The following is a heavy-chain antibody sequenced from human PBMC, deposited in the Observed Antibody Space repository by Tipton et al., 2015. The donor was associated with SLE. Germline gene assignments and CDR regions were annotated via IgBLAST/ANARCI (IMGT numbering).Heavy chain of an antibody. CDR1: GFTFSSYS. V-gene: IGHV3-7*01. CDR3: ARESSTGAFDY. J-gene: IGHJ4*02. D-gene: IGHD1-14*01. Sequence: VQLVQSGGGLVQAGGSLRLSCAASGFTFSSYSMNWVRQAPGKGLEWVANINHDGSEIFYVDSVKGRFTIFRDNAKYTLYLQMNSLRAEDTALYYCARESSTGAFDYWGQGNLVTVSS. CDR2: INHDGSEI.